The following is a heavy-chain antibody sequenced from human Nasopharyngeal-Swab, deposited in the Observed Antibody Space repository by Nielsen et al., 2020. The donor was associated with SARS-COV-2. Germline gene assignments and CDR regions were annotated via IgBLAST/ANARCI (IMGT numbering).Heavy chain of an antibody. J-gene: IGHJ4*02. V-gene: IGHV4-34*01. CDR2: INHSGST. CDR1: GGSFSGYY. CDR3: ARGGSTPMIFSY. Sequence: SETLSLTCAVYGGSFSGYYWSRIRQPPGKGLEWIGEINHSGSTKYSPSLKSRVTMSVDTSKNQFSLNLSSVTAADTAVYYCARGGSTPMIFSYWGQGTLVTVSS. D-gene: IGHD3/OR15-3a*01.